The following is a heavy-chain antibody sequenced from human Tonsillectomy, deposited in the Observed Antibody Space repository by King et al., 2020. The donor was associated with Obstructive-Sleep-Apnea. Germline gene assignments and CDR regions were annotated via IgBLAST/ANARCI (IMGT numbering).Heavy chain of an antibody. Sequence: VQLVESGGGLVQPGGSLRLSCAASGFTFSSYAMSWVRQAPGKGLEWVSAISGSGGSTYYADSVQGRDTISRDNSKNTLYLQLNSLRAEDTAAYYCARTVAPDYWGQATLVTVSS. D-gene: IGHD3/OR15-3a*01. CDR1: GFTFSSYA. CDR3: ARTVAPDY. V-gene: IGHV3-23*04. CDR2: ISGSGGST. J-gene: IGHJ4*02.